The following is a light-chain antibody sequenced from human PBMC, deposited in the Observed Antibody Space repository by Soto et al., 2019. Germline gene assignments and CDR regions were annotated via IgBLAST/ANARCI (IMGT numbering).Light chain of an antibody. Sequence: DIQMTQSPSSLSASVGDRVTMTCRASQTISTYLNWYQHKPGKAPRLLIYAAFSLQSGVPSRSSGSGSGTDFTLTISSLQPEDFATYYCQQADSFPLTFGGGTKVDIK. CDR3: QQADSFPLT. V-gene: IGKV1-39*01. J-gene: IGKJ4*01. CDR1: QTISTY. CDR2: AAF.